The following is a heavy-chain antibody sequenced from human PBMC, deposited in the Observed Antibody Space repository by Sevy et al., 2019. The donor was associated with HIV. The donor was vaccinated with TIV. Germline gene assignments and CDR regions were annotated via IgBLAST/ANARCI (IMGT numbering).Heavy chain of an antibody. Sequence: GGSLRLSCAASGFTFSNYAMSWVRQAPGKGLEWVSTFSSSGLSTFIGSAGTTYYTDSVKGRFTISRDNSKNTLYLQMNSLRAEDTAVYYCEKGRQLVSGRFGTYFDSWGQGTLVTVSS. J-gene: IGHJ4*02. D-gene: IGHD6-13*01. V-gene: IGHV3-23*01. CDR2: FSSSGLSTFIGSAGTT. CDR1: GFTFSNYA. CDR3: EKGRQLVSGRFGTYFDS.